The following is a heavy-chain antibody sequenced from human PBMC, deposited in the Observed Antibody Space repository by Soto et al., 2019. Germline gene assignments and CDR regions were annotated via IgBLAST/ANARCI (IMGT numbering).Heavy chain of an antibody. CDR3: ARSEDIVVVPAAIGY. J-gene: IGHJ4*02. CDR2: INPNSGGT. Sequence: ASVKVSCKASGYTFTDYYIHWVRQAPGQGLEWMGRINPNSGGTNYPQKFQGRVTMTRDTSINTAYMELSRLRSDDTAVYYCARSEDIVVVPAAIGYWGQGTLVTVSS. V-gene: IGHV1-2*02. CDR1: GYTFTDYY. D-gene: IGHD2-2*01.